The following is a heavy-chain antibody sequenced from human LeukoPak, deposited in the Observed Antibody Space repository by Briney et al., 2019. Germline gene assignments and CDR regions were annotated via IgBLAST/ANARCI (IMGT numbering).Heavy chain of an antibody. J-gene: IGHJ4*02. Sequence: ASVTVSCKASGYTFTDYYIHWVRQAPGPGLEWLGWMNVKTGATSSAQKFPGRFTMTRDTSIGTASMEFSSLTSDDTAVYYCARQSGTYWGLDYWGQGTLVTVSS. V-gene: IGHV1-2*02. CDR1: GYTFTDYY. CDR3: ARQSGTYWGLDY. D-gene: IGHD1-26*01. CDR2: MNVKTGAT.